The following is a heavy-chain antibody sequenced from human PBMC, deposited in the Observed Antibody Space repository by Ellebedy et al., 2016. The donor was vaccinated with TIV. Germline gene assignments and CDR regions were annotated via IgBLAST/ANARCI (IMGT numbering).Heavy chain of an antibody. CDR1: GCSISSSSYY. CDR3: ASFVRATKACDI. J-gene: IGHJ3*02. V-gene: IGHV4-39*07. CDR2: IYYSEST. D-gene: IGHD5-12*01. Sequence: MPSETLSLTCTVPGCSISSSSYYWGWIRLPPGKGLEWIWNIYYSESTYYNPSLQSRVTISVDTSKNQFSLRLNSVTAADTAVYYCASFVRATKACDIWGQGTMVTVSS.